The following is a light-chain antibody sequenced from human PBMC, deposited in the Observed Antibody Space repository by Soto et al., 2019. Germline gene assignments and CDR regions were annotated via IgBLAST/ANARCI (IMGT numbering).Light chain of an antibody. CDR3: QQYNHWPPFT. J-gene: IGKJ2*01. CDR1: QSVSRN. Sequence: EIVMTQSPVTLSVSPGETATLSCRASQSVSRNFAWYQQKPGQAPRLLIYGASTRATGIPARFSGSGSGTEFTLTISSLQPEDFAVYSCQQYNHWPPFTFGQGTKLEIK. V-gene: IGKV3-15*01. CDR2: GAS.